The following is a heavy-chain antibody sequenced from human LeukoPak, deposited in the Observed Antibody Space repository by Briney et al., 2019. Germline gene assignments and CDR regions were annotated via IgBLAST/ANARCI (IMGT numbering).Heavy chain of an antibody. D-gene: IGHD5-12*01. Sequence: PGGSLRLSCAASGFTFSNYWMNWVRQAPGKGLEWVSSISSSSSYIYYADSVKGRFTISRDNAKNSLYLQMNSLRAEDTAVYYCAREKRGYSGYDSDYYYYMDVWGKGTTVTVSS. CDR3: AREKRGYSGYDSDYYYYMDV. CDR1: GFTFSNYW. V-gene: IGHV3-21*01. CDR2: ISSSSSYI. J-gene: IGHJ6*03.